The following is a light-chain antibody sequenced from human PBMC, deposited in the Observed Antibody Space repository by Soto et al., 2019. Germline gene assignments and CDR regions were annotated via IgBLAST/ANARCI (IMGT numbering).Light chain of an antibody. CDR3: QQFNNYPHT. Sequence: PSSLSSSVGDRVTITCRASQGIRTDLVWYQQKPGKAPRRLIYGVSSLQSGVPSRFSGSGSGTEFNLTISSLQPEDFATYYCQQFNNYPHTFGQGTRLEIK. J-gene: IGKJ5*01. CDR1: QGIRTD. V-gene: IGKV1-17*01. CDR2: GVS.